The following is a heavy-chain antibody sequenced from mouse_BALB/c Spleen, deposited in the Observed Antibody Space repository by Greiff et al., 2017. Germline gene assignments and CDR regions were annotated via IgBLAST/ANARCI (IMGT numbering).Heavy chain of an antibody. Sequence: VQRVESGAELARPGASVKMSCKAPGYPFTSYTLHRVKQRPGQGLEWIGYINPSSGYTNYNQKFKVKATLTADKSSSTAYMQLSSLTSEDSAVYYCARITTTNFPYYYAMDYWGQETSVTVSS. CDR1: GYPFTSYT. CDR3: ARITTTNFPYYYAMDY. J-gene: IGHJ4*01. D-gene: IGHD1-1*01. CDR2: INPSSGYT. V-gene: IGHV1-4*01.